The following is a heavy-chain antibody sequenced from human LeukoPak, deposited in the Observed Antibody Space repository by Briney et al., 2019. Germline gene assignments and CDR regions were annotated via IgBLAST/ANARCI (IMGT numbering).Heavy chain of an antibody. CDR1: GYTFTGYY. Sequence: ASVKVSCKASGYTFTGYYMHWVRQAPGQRLEWMGWTNPNSGGTNYAQKFQGRVTMTRDTSISTAYMELSRLRSDDTAVYYCARDDSSGLYYFDYWGQGTLVTVSS. CDR2: TNPNSGGT. D-gene: IGHD3-22*01. J-gene: IGHJ4*02. V-gene: IGHV1-2*02. CDR3: ARDDSSGLYYFDY.